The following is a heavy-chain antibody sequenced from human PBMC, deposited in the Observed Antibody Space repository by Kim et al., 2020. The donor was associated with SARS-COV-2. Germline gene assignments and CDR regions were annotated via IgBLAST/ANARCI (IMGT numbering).Heavy chain of an antibody. CDR3: ARGFDY. J-gene: IGHJ4*02. Sequence: YRRRTNYTPHLTSRDTISVDTSTNQFYLKLGSLTAADTAVYYCARGFDYWGQGTLVTVSS. CDR2: YRRRT. V-gene: IGHV4-59*09.